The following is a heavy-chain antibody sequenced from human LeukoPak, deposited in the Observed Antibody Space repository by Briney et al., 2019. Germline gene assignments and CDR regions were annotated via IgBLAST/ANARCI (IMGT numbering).Heavy chain of an antibody. Sequence: SETLSLTCTVSGGSINSYYWSWIRQPAGKGLEWIGRIYTSGSTNYNPSLKSRVTMSVDTSKNQFSLKLSSVTAADTAVYYCAAREPYCSSTSCYWDYWSQGTLVTVSS. CDR2: IYTSGST. CDR3: AAREPYCSSTSCYWDY. D-gene: IGHD2-2*01. J-gene: IGHJ4*02. V-gene: IGHV4-4*07. CDR1: GGSINSYY.